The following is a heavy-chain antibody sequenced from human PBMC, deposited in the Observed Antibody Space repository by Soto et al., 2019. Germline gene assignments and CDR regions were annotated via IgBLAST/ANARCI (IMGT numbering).Heavy chain of an antibody. D-gene: IGHD2-15*01. CDR1: GFTFSNYA. Sequence: EVQLLDSGGGLVQPGGSLRLSCAASGFTFSNYAMSWVRQAPGKGLEWVSGVGGSGDSTYYADSVKGRFTISRDNSKDTLYLQMNSLRAEYTAVYYCAKSPLGYCSGGSCYPPHYFDYWGQVNLVTVSS. CDR3: AKSPLGYCSGGSCYPPHYFDY. V-gene: IGHV3-23*01. CDR2: VGGSGDST. J-gene: IGHJ4*02.